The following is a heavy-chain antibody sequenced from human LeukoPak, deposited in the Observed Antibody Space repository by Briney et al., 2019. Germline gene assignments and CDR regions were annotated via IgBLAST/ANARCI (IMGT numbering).Heavy chain of an antibody. CDR3: TRDPNALDY. CDR2: TRNRANSYTT. V-gene: IGHV3-72*01. Sequence: PGGSLRLSCAASGFTLSDHYMDWVRQAPGKGLEWVGRTRNRANSYTTDYAASVKGRFTISRDDLKSSLYLQMNSLRTEDTAVYYCTRDPNALDYWGQGTLVTVSS. J-gene: IGHJ4*02. CDR1: GFTLSDHY.